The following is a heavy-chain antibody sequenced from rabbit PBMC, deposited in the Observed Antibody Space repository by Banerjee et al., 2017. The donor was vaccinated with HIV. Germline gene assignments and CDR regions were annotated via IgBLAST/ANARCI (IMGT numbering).Heavy chain of an antibody. CDR1: GFSFSSSYW. D-gene: IGHD8-1*01. CDR2: IYAGSSGST. Sequence: QSLEESGGDLVKPGASLTLTCTASGFSFSSSYWICWVRQAPGKGLEWIACIYAGSSGSTYYTTWAKGRFTISKTSSTTVTLQMTSLTAADTATYFCARRDYGSSTYYDLWGPGTLVTVS. V-gene: IGHV1S40*01. CDR3: ARRDYGSSTYYDL. J-gene: IGHJ4*01.